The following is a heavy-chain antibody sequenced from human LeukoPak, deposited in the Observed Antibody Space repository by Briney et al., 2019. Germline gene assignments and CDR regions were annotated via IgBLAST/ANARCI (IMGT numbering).Heavy chain of an antibody. D-gene: IGHD3-10*01. CDR2: ISYDGSNK. Sequence: PGGSLRLSCAASGFTFSSYAMHWVRQAPGKGLEWVAVISYDGSNKYYADSVKGRFTISRDNSKNTLYLQMNSLRAKDTAVYYCASPRGGYGSGSYYFYYRMDVWGKGTTVTVSS. CDR3: ASPRGGYGSGSYYFYYRMDV. V-gene: IGHV3-30*04. CDR1: GFTFSSYA. J-gene: IGHJ6*04.